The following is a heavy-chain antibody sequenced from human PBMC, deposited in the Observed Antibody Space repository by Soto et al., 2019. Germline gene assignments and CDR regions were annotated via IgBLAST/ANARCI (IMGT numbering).Heavy chain of an antibody. D-gene: IGHD3-3*01. Sequence: PGGSLRLSCAASGFAFSSYAMNWVRRAPGKGLEWVSGLSGSGGSTYYADSVKGRFTISRDNSKNTLYLQMNSLRAEDTAVYYCAKLNYDFWSGYYTGHAFDIWGQGTMVTVSS. CDR3: AKLNYDFWSGYYTGHAFDI. V-gene: IGHV3-23*01. J-gene: IGHJ3*02. CDR2: LSGSGGST. CDR1: GFAFSSYA.